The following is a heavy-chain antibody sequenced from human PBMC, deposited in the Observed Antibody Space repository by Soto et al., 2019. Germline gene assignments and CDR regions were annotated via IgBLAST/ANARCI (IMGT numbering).Heavy chain of an antibody. CDR2: IYYSGST. CDR1: GGSVSSYY. Sequence: SETLSLTCTVSGGSVSSYYWTWIRQPPGKGLEWIGYIYYSGSTNYNPSLKSRATISVDTSKNQFSLKLSSVTAADTAVYYCARVGSAPPSYYFDYWGQGTLVTVSS. J-gene: IGHJ4*02. V-gene: IGHV4-59*02. D-gene: IGHD3-10*01. CDR3: ARVGSAPPSYYFDY.